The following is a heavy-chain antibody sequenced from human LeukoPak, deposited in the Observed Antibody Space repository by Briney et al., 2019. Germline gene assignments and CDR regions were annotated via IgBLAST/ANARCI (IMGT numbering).Heavy chain of an antibody. D-gene: IGHD3-22*01. CDR1: GYAFPSLG. CDR2: VSTYNGNT. CDR3: ATEEQSYYDSFRYYPGNYMDV. Sequence: ASVKLSCEASGYAFPSLGVSCLCDGPGQGLGWVGGVSTYNGNTKYAQKFQRRDTMITDTSTTTVFMELRRLRPDETAVYDCATEEQSYYDSFRYYPGNYMDVWGTGTTVTVSS. V-gene: IGHV1-18*01. J-gene: IGHJ6*03.